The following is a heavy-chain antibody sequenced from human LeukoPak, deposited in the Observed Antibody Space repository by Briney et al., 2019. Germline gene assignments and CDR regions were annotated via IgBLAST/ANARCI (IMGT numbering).Heavy chain of an antibody. CDR3: AGRNLLDS. CDR2: IKYDGSEK. J-gene: IGHJ4*02. Sequence: RGSLRLSCAASGFTLSGFWMNWVRQAPGKGLEWVANIKYDGSEKNYVDSVKGRFTISRDNAKNSLYLQMNSLRAEDTAVYYCAGRNLLDSWGQGTLVTVSS. V-gene: IGHV3-7*01. CDR1: GFTLSGFW.